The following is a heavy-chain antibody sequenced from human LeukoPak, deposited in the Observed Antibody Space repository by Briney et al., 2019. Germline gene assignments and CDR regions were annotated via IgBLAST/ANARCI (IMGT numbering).Heavy chain of an antibody. D-gene: IGHD3-22*01. CDR1: GGSISSYY. V-gene: IGHV4-39*01. CDR3: AGGGGDLIVVVLAFDY. J-gene: IGHJ4*02. CDR2: IYYSGST. Sequence: SETLSLTCTVSGGSISSYYWGWIRQPPGKGLEWIGSIYYSGSTYYNPSLKSRVTISVDTSKNQFSLKLSSVTAADTAVYYCAGGGGDLIVVVLAFDYWGQGTLVTVSS.